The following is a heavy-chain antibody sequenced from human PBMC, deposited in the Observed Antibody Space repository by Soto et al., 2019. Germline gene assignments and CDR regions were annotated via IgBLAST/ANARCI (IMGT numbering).Heavy chain of an antibody. CDR1: GGSFSGYY. CDR3: ARGDEQQLADY. Sequence: SETLSLTCAVYGGSFSGYYWSWIRQPPGKGLEWIGEINHSGSTNYNPSLKSRVTISVDTSKNQFSLKLSSVTAADTAVYYCARGDEQQLADYWGQGTLVTVYS. CDR2: INHSGST. D-gene: IGHD6-13*01. V-gene: IGHV4-34*01. J-gene: IGHJ4*02.